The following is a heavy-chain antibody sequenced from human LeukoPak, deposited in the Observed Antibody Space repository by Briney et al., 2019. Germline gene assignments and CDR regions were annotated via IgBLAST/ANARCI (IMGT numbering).Heavy chain of an antibody. D-gene: IGHD3-10*01. V-gene: IGHV3-53*01. CDR3: ARDPSFSVPYYYYGMDV. J-gene: IGHJ6*02. CDR1: GFAVSSNY. Sequence: PGGSLRLSCAASGFAVSSNYMSWVRQTPGKGLEWVSVIYSGGSTYYADSVKGRFTISRDNSKNTLYLQMNSLSAEDTAVYYCARDPSFSVPYYYYGMDVWGQGTTVTVSS. CDR2: IYSGGST.